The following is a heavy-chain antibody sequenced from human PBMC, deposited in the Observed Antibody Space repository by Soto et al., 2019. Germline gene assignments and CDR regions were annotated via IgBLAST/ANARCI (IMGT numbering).Heavy chain of an antibody. V-gene: IGHV4-30-4*01. Sequence: ASEARSLTCTGSGGSMTRDYSFLSWIRQPPGEGLEWIGHIFDSGTTYTNPSLRSQVAISLDTSKNHFSLTLSSVTAADTAVYYCARGPSGDKVHYWGQGALVTVSS. CDR3: ARGPSGDKVHY. J-gene: IGHJ4*02. CDR1: GGSMTRDYSF. D-gene: IGHD7-27*01. CDR2: IFDSGTT.